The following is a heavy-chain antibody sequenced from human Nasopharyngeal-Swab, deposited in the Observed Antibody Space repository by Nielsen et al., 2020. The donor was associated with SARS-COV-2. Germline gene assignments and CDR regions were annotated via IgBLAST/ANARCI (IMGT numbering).Heavy chain of an antibody. Sequence: GESLKISCAASGFTFSGSTMHWVRQASGKGLEWVGRIRSKADNYATAYAASVKGRFIISRDDSKNTAYLQMNSLKTEDTAVYYCTRNDFWSGYYTDYWGQGTLVTVSS. D-gene: IGHD3-3*01. V-gene: IGHV3-73*01. CDR1: GFTFSGST. J-gene: IGHJ4*02. CDR3: TRNDFWSGYYTDY. CDR2: IRSKADNYAT.